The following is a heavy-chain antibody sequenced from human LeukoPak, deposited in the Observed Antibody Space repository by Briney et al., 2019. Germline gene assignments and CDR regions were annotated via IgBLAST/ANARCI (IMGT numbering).Heavy chain of an antibody. D-gene: IGHD6-19*01. CDR2: ISYEGSNK. Sequence: GGSLGLSLAAPGFTFSSYAMHWVRQASGKGREWVAVISYEGSNKYYADSVKSRFTISRDNSKNTLYLQMNSLRAEDTAVYYRARGPQWLVSFYYYGMDVWGQGTTVTVSS. CDR3: ARGPQWLVSFYYYGMDV. CDR1: GFTFSSYA. J-gene: IGHJ6*02. V-gene: IGHV3-30*04.